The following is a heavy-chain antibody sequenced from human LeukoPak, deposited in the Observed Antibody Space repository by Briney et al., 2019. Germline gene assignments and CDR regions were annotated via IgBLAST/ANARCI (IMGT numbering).Heavy chain of an antibody. CDR3: ARALYYYGSGSYQRAPNWFDP. Sequence: SETLSLTCAVYGGSFSGYYWSWIRQPPGKGLEWIGEINHSGSTNYNPSLKSRVTISVDTSKNQFSLKLSSVTAADTAVYYCARALYYYGSGSYQRAPNWFDPWGQGTLVTVSS. CDR2: INHSGST. CDR1: GGSFSGYY. V-gene: IGHV4-34*01. J-gene: IGHJ5*02. D-gene: IGHD3-10*01.